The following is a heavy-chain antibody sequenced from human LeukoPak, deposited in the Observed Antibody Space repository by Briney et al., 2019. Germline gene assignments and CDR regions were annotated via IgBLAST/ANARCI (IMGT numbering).Heavy chain of an antibody. V-gene: IGHV3-74*03. D-gene: IGHD3-10*01. CDR1: GFTFSNYW. CDR2: INRDGSTT. CDR3: ARDKKSGESSEIDY. Sequence: GGSLRLSCAASGFTFSNYWVHWVRQAPGKGLVWVSRINRDGSTTKYADSVKGRFTVSRDNAKNTLNLQMNSLRAEDTVVYYCARDKKSGESSEIDYWGQGTLVTVSS. J-gene: IGHJ4*02.